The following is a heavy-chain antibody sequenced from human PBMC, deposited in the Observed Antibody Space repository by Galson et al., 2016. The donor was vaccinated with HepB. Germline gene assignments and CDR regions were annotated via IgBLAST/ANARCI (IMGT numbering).Heavy chain of an antibody. CDR2: IQTKSNNYGT. Sequence: SLRLSCAASGFTFSASDIHWVRKASGKGLEWVGRIQTKSNNYGTTYAASLKGRFIISRDDSKNTAYLQMNSLKTEYTAVYYCSNGYCTGGCSSYNYFDPWGQGTPVTVSS. CDR1: GFTFSASD. CDR3: SNGYCTGGCSSYNYFDP. V-gene: IGHV3-73*01. J-gene: IGHJ5*02. D-gene: IGHD2-8*02.